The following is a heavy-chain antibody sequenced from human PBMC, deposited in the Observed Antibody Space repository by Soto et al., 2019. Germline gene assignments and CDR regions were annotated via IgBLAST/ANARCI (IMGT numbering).Heavy chain of an antibody. V-gene: IGHV1-8*01. CDR2: MNPNSGNT. CDR1: GYTLTSYD. CDR3: ARGTRPFTIYGLVITYYFVY. J-gene: IGHJ4*02. Sequence: ASVKVSCKASGYTLTSYDINWVRQATGQGLEWMGWMNPNSGNTGYAQKFQGRVTMTRNTSISTAYMELSSLRSEDTAVYYCARGTRPFTIYGLVITYYFVYPGKGTLRTVST. D-gene: IGHD3-3*01.